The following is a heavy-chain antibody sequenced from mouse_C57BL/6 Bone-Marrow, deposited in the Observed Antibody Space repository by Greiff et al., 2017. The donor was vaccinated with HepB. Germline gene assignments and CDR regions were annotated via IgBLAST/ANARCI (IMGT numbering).Heavy chain of an antibody. D-gene: IGHD3-3*01. V-gene: IGHV1-64*01. J-gene: IGHJ1*03. CDR1: GYTFTSYW. CDR3: RDGTYFDV. Sequence: VKLQQPGAELVKPGASVKLSCKASGYTFTSYWRHWVKQRPGQGLEWIGMIHPNSGSTNYNEKFKSKATLTVDKSSSTAYMQLSSLTSEDSAVYYCRDGTYFDVWGTGTTVTVSS. CDR2: IHPNSGST.